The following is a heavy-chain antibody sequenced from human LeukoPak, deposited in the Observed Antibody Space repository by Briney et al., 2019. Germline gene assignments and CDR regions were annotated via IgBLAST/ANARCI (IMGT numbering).Heavy chain of an antibody. J-gene: IGHJ3*02. CDR1: GFTFSSYG. CDR2: IRYDGSNK. D-gene: IGHD3-22*01. Sequence: GGSLRLSCAASGFTFSSYGMHWVRQALGKGLEWVAFIRYDGSNKYYADSVKGRFTISRDNSKNTLYLQMNSLRAEDTAVYYCAKEMIVVVTDAFDIWGQGTMVTVSS. CDR3: AKEMIVVVTDAFDI. V-gene: IGHV3-30*02.